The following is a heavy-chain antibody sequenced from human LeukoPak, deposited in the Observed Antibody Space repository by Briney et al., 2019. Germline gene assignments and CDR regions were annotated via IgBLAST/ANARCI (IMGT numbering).Heavy chain of an antibody. CDR2: ISWNSGSI. J-gene: IGHJ4*02. D-gene: IGHD7-27*01. V-gene: IGHV3-9*01. Sequence: GGSLRLSCAASGFTFDDYAVHWVRQTPGKGLEWVSGISWNSGSIVYADSVKGRFTISRDNAKSSLYLQMNSLIAEDTALYYCTKGTWGNPFDYWGQGTLVTVSS. CDR3: TKGTWGNPFDY. CDR1: GFTFDDYA.